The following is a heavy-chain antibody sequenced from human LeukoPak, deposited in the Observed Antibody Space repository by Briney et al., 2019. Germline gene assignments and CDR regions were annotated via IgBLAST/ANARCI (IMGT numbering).Heavy chain of an antibody. J-gene: IGHJ4*02. CDR2: IHSSGST. D-gene: IGHD5-24*01. V-gene: IGHV4-59*01. CDR1: GGSISSYY. CDR3: ARTVAHGSADY. Sequence: SETLSLTCTVSGGSISSYYWSWLRQPPGKGLEWIAYIHSSGSTDYNPSLKSRITISVDTSKNQFSLKLSSVTAADTAVYYCARTVAHGSADYWGQGTPVTVSS.